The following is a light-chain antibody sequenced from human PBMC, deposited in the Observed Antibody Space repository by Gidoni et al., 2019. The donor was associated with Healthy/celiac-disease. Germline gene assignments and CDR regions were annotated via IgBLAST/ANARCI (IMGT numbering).Light chain of an antibody. CDR1: QSISSY. CDR3: QQSYSTPHIT. Sequence: DIQMTQSPSSLSASVGDRVTITCRASQSISSYLNWYQQKPGKAPKLLIYAASSLQSGVPSRFSGSGSGTDFTLTISRLQPEDFATYYCQQSYSTPHITFGPGTKVDIK. J-gene: IGKJ3*01. V-gene: IGKV1-39*01. CDR2: AAS.